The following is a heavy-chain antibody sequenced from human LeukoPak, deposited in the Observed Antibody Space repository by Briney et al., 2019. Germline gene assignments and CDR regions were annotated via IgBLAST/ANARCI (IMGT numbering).Heavy chain of an antibody. D-gene: IGHD3-22*01. V-gene: IGHV3-23*01. J-gene: IGHJ4*02. CDR3: ARLVDSSGYF. CDR2: LSGSGGST. Sequence: GGSLRLSCAASGFTFSSYAMTWVRQAPGKGLEWVSALSGSGGSTYYADSVKGRFTISRDNSQNTLYLQMNSLRAEDTAVYYCARLVDSSGYFWGQGTLVTVSS. CDR1: GFTFSSYA.